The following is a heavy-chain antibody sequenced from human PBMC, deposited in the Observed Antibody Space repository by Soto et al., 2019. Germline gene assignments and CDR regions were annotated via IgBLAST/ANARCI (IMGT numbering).Heavy chain of an antibody. V-gene: IGHV1-69*06. Sequence: QVLLLQSGSEVKKAGSSVKVSCKDSGDAFKSYAIHWVRQAPGQGLEYMGRIIPSYDRTKYAQKFQGRLTLSADMYTSTVYMELSSLRSEDTAVYYCARAPNNDYGEDTFDYWGQGTKVIVSS. CDR1: GDAFKSYA. D-gene: IGHD4-17*01. CDR3: ARAPNNDYGEDTFDY. CDR2: IIPSYDRT. J-gene: IGHJ4*02.